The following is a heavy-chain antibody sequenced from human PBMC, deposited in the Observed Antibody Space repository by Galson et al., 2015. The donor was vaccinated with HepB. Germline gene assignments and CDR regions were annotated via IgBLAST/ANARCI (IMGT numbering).Heavy chain of an antibody. CDR1: GDSVSSHSAA. CDR2: TYYRSKWYS. CDR3: SRDQSFLFDP. Sequence: CAISGDSVSSHSAAWTWIRQSPSRGLEWLGRTYYRSKWYSDYAVSVKSRITINADTSKNQFSLHLNSVTPEDTAVYYCSRDQSFLFDPWGQGTLVTVSS. V-gene: IGHV6-1*01. J-gene: IGHJ5*02.